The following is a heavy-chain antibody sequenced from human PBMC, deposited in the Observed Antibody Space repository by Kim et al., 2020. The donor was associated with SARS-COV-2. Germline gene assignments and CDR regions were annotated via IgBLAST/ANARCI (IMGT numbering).Heavy chain of an antibody. CDR3: AKAILPQSYDILTNYYYYSMVV. D-gene: IGHD3-9*01. J-gene: IGHJ6*02. CDR1: GFTFSSYA. V-gene: IGHV3-23*01. CDR2: ISGSGGST. Sequence: GGSLRLSCAASGFTFSSYAMSWVRQAPGKGLEWVSAISGSGGSTYYADSVKGRFTISRDNSKNTLYLQMNSLRAEDTAVYYCAKAILPQSYDILTNYYYYSMVVCGQGTTVTVSS.